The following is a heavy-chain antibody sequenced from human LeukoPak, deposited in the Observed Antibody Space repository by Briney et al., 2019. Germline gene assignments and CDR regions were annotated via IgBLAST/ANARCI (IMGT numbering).Heavy chain of an antibody. D-gene: IGHD2-2*01. CDR3: ARALGYCSSTSCSKYNWFDP. J-gene: IGHJ5*02. Sequence: SETLSLTCTVSGGPISSGSYYWSWIRQPAGKGLEWIGRIYTSGSTNYNPSLKSRVTISVDTSKNQFSLKLSSVTAADTAVYYCARALGYCSSTSCSKYNWFDPWGQGTLVTVSS. V-gene: IGHV4-61*02. CDR1: GGPISSGSYY. CDR2: IYTSGST.